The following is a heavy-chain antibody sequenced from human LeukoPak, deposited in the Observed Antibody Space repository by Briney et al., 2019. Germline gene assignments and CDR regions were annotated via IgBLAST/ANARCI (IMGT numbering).Heavy chain of an antibody. CDR3: ARWRYSGYDFGY. Sequence: GASVKVSCKASGYTFTGYYMHWVRQAPGQGLEWMGRINPNSGGTNYAQKFQGRVTMTRDMSISTAYMELSRLRSDDTAVYYCARWRYSGYDFGYWGQGTLVTVSS. V-gene: IGHV1-2*06. J-gene: IGHJ4*02. D-gene: IGHD5-12*01. CDR2: INPNSGGT. CDR1: GYTFTGYY.